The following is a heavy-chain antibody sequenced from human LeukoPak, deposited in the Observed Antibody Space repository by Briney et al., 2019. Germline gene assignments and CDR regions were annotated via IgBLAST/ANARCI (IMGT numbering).Heavy chain of an antibody. CDR3: AKTNYYDSSIYYVYYFYSMDV. V-gene: IGHV3-23*01. CDR2: ISSSGGST. CDR1: GFTFSSYA. Sequence: GGSLRLSCAASGFTFSSYAMSWVRQAPGKGLEWVSAISSSGGSTYYADSVKGRFTISRDNSRNTLYLQMSSLRAEDTALYYCAKTNYYDSSIYYVYYFYSMDVWGQGTTVTVSS. D-gene: IGHD3-22*01. J-gene: IGHJ6*02.